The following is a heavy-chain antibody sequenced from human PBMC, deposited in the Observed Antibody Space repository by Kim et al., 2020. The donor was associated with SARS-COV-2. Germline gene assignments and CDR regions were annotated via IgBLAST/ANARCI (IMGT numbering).Heavy chain of an antibody. CDR3: ARGRYSSSWYGVRSWFDP. CDR2: INHSGST. J-gene: IGHJ5*02. CDR1: GGSFSGYY. D-gene: IGHD6-13*01. V-gene: IGHV4-34*01. Sequence: SETLSLTCAVYGGSFSGYYWSWIRQPPGKGLEWIGEINHSGSTNYNPSLKSRVTISVDTSKNQFSLKLSSVTAADTAVYYCARGRYSSSWYGVRSWFDP.